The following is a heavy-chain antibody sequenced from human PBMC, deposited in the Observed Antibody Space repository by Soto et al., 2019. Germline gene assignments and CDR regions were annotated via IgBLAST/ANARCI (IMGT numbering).Heavy chain of an antibody. Sequence: QVQLQESGPGLVKPSETLSLTCTVSGGSISNHYWSWIRQPPGKGLEWIGYIYYNGNTNYNPSLKSRVTMSVDTSKNQFSLKLSSATAADTAVYYCARSNWYSEYWGQGTLVTVSS. CDR2: IYYNGNT. CDR3: ARSNWYSEY. V-gene: IGHV4-59*11. J-gene: IGHJ4*02. D-gene: IGHD7-27*01. CDR1: GGSISNHY.